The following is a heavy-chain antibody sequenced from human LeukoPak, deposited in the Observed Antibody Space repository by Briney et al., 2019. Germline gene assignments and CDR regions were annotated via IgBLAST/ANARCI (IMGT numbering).Heavy chain of an antibody. J-gene: IGHJ5*02. D-gene: IGHD2-2*02. CDR1: GFSFSAYA. V-gene: IGHV3-30*04. Sequence: GRSLRLSCAASGFSFSAYAMHWVRQAPGKGLEWVSFISYDGSNKYYADSVKGRFTMSRDNAKNSVYLEMNSLRAEDTAVYYCAKDIYPGIFDPWGQGTLVTVSS. CDR3: AKDIYPGIFDP. CDR2: ISYDGSNK.